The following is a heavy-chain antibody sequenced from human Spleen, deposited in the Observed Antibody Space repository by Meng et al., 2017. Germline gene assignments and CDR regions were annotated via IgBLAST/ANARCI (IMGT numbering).Heavy chain of an antibody. D-gene: IGHD4-11*01. V-gene: IGHV4-34*01. CDR1: GGSFGGCY. Sequence: LGGGLLKPSETRSLHCAVYGGSFGGCYWSWIRQPPGKGLEWIGEINHSGSTNYNPSLESRATISVDTSQNNLSLKLSSVTAADSAVYYCARGPTTMAHDFDYWGQGTLVTVSS. J-gene: IGHJ4*02. CDR3: ARGPTTMAHDFDY. CDR2: INHSGST.